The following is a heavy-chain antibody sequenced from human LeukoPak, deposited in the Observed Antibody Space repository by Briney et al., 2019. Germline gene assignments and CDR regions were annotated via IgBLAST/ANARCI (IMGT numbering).Heavy chain of an antibody. Sequence: ASVKVSCKASGGTFSSYAISWVRQAPGQGLEWMGRINPNSGGTNYAQKFQGSVTMTRDTSISTVYMELNRLRSDDTAVYYCARTGVADASITTFDYWGQGTLVTVSS. V-gene: IGHV1-2*06. CDR2: INPNSGGT. J-gene: IGHJ4*02. D-gene: IGHD3-22*01. CDR3: ARTGVADASITTFDY. CDR1: GGTFSSYA.